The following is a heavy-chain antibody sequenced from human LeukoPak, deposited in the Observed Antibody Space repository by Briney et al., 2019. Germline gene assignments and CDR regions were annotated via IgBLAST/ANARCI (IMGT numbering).Heavy chain of an antibody. CDR3: ARKIAAVGHFDY. V-gene: IGHV4-28*01. Sequence: ASETLSLTCAVSGYSISSDNWWGWIRQPPGKGLEWIGYIYYSGSTLYNSSLKSRVTMSVDTSKNQFSLKLSPVTAVDTAVYYCARKIAAVGHFDYWGQGTLVTVSS. CDR2: IYYSGST. D-gene: IGHD6-13*01. CDR1: GYSISSDNW. J-gene: IGHJ4*02.